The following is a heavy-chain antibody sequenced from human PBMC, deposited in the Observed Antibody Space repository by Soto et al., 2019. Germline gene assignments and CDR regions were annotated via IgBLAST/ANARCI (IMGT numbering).Heavy chain of an antibody. CDR3: AKDRGITIFGVVRGGFDY. J-gene: IGHJ4*02. V-gene: IGHV3-23*01. D-gene: IGHD3-3*01. CDR1: GFTFSSYA. CDR2: ISGSGGST. Sequence: GGSLRLSCAASGFTFSSYAMSWFRQAPGKGLEWVSAISGSGGSTYYADSVKGRFTISRDNSKNTLYLQMNSLRAEDTAVYYFAKDRGITIFGVVRGGFDYWGQGTLVTVSS.